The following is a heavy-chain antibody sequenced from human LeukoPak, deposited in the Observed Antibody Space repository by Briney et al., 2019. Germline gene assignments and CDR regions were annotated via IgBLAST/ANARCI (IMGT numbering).Heavy chain of an antibody. Sequence: PGGSLRLSCAASGFTFSSYSMNWVRQAPGKGLEWVSSISSRSSYIYYADSVKGRFTISRDNAKNSLYLQMNSLRAEDTAVYYCARSSFLLRFLEWFFDYWGQGTLVTVSS. CDR3: ARSSFLLRFLEWFFDY. CDR2: ISSRSSYI. V-gene: IGHV3-21*01. J-gene: IGHJ4*02. CDR1: GFTFSSYS. D-gene: IGHD3-3*01.